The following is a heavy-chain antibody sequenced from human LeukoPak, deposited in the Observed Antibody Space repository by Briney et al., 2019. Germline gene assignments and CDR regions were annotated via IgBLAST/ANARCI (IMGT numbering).Heavy chain of an antibody. V-gene: IGHV4-34*01. Sequence: SETLSLTCAVHGGSLYGYVWMWIRQPPGKGLEWIGEILDSGTTYYSPSVRSRVTISIDTSKNQFSLNLSSVTAADTAVYYCARGGRSEYFGSGSHDYWGQGTLVTVSS. CDR2: ILDSGTT. CDR1: GGSLYGYV. J-gene: IGHJ4*02. CDR3: ARGGRSEYFGSGSHDY. D-gene: IGHD3-10*01.